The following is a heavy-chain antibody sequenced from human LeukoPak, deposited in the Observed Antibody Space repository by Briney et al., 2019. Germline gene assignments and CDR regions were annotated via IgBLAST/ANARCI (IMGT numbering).Heavy chain of an antibody. CDR2: FYYSGST. CDR3: VYYYGSGSVEY. J-gene: IGHJ4*02. D-gene: IGHD3-10*01. V-gene: IGHV4-39*01. Sequence: SETLSLTCTVSGGSITSSNYYWGWIRQPPGKGLEWIGSFYYSGSTNHNPSLKSRVTISVDTSKNQFSLKLSSVTAADTAVYYCVYYYGSGSVEYWGQGTLVTVSS. CDR1: GGSITSSNYY.